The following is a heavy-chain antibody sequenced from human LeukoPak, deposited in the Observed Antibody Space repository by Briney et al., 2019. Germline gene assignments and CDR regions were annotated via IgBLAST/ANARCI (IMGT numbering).Heavy chain of an antibody. CDR1: GITFSSYG. D-gene: IGHD4-17*01. J-gene: IGHJ4*02. CDR3: AKDLAFGDPHYFDY. Sequence: PGGSLRLSCAASGITFSSYGMSWVRQAPGKGLEWVSSISSTGGTTYYADSVKGRFTISRDNSKNTLYLQMNSLRAEDTAVYYCAKDLAFGDPHYFDYWGQGTLVTVSS. CDR2: ISSTGGTT. V-gene: IGHV3-23*01.